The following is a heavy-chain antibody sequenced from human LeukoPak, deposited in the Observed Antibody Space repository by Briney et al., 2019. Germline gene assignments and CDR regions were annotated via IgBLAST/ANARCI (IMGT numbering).Heavy chain of an antibody. Sequence: GGSLRLSCAASGFTFSSYAMSWVRQAPGKGLEWVSAISGSGGSTYYADSVKGRFTISRDNSKNTLYLQMNSLRAEDTAVYYCAKPQGLDYGDYLYYFDYWGQGTLVTVSS. D-gene: IGHD4-17*01. CDR1: GFTFSSYA. CDR2: ISGSGGST. J-gene: IGHJ4*02. CDR3: AKPQGLDYGDYLYYFDY. V-gene: IGHV3-23*01.